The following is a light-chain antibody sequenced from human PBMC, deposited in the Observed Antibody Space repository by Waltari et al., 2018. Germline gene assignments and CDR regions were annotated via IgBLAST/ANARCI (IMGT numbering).Light chain of an antibody. J-gene: IGKJ1*01. CDR1: QDIGTW. CDR3: QQFDTYPWT. Sequence: DIQLTQSPSTLSASVGDRVTITCRASQDIGTWLAWYQQKPGKAPKLLLYKASRLQSVVPSRFSGRGSGTEFTLTISSLQPEDFATFYCQQFDTYPWTFGQGTKVDIK. CDR2: KAS. V-gene: IGKV1-5*03.